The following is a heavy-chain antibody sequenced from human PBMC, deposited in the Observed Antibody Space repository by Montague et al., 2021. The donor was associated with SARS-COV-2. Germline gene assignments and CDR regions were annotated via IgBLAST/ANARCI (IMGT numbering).Heavy chain of an antibody. CDR2: VLYNKGT. D-gene: IGHD1-26*01. CDR1: GVSVTDYY. Sequence: SETLSLTCTVSGVSVTDYYWSWIRQPPGKGLEWVGDVLYNKGTNFNPSLKSRVAISVDTSKNQFSLGLTSVTAADTAIYYCARKGSGRSDLAYWGQGTLVTVSS. J-gene: IGHJ4*02. CDR3: ARKGSGRSDLAY. V-gene: IGHV4-59*02.